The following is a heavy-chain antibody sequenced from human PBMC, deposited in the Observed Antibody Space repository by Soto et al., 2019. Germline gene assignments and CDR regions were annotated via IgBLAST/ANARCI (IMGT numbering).Heavy chain of an antibody. D-gene: IGHD2-2*01. CDR3: ARVPDR. CDR1: GGSISSGGFS. Sequence: SETLSLTCAVSGGSISSGGFSWSWIRQPPGKGLEWIGYIYHSGSTYYNPSLKSRVTISVGRSKNQFSLKLSSVTAADTAVYYCARVPDRWGQGTLVTVSS. V-gene: IGHV4-30-2*01. CDR2: IYHSGST. J-gene: IGHJ5*02.